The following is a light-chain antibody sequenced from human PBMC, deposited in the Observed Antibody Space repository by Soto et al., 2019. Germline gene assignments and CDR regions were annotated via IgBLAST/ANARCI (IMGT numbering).Light chain of an antibody. CDR1: QSVLYSSKNKNY. CDR2: WAS. J-gene: IGKJ1*01. V-gene: IGKV4-1*01. CDR3: QQYYSSPQT. Sequence: DIVMTQSPDSLAVSLGERATINCKSSQSVLYSSKNKNYLAWYQQKPGQPPKLTTYWASTRESGVPDRFSGSGSGTDFTLTISSLQAEDVAVYYCQQYYSSPQTFGQGTKVEIK.